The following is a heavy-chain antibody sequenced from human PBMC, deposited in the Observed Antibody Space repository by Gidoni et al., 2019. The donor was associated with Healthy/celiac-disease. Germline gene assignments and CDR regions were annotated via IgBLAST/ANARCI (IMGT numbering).Heavy chain of an antibody. D-gene: IGHD2-21*02. Sequence: QVQLVESGGGVVQPGRSLRLSCAASGFTFSSYGMHWVRQAPGKGLEWVAVRSYDGSNKYYADSVKGRFTISRDNSKNTLYLQMNSLRAEDTAVYYCAKEGVVTGFDYWGQGTLVTVSS. CDR1: GFTFSSYG. V-gene: IGHV3-30*18. CDR3: AKEGVVTGFDY. J-gene: IGHJ4*02. CDR2: RSYDGSNK.